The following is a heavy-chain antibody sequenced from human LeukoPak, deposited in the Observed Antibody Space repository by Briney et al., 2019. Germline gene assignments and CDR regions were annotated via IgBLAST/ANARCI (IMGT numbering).Heavy chain of an antibody. Sequence: KPSETLSLTCTVSGGSISSGSCYWSWIRQPAGKGLEWIGRIYTSGSTNYNPSLKSRVTISVDTSKNQFSLKLSSVTAADTAVYYCASSGYWGQGTLVTVSS. CDR3: ASSGY. V-gene: IGHV4-61*02. CDR1: GGSISSGSCY. J-gene: IGHJ4*02. D-gene: IGHD3-10*01. CDR2: IYTSGST.